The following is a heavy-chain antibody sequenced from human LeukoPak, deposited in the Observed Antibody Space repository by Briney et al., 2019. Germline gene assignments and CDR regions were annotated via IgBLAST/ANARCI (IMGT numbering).Heavy chain of an antibody. CDR2: ITSGTRT. J-gene: IGHJ3*02. Sequence: GSLRLSCAASGFTFSSYGMSWVRQAPGKGLEWVSGITSGTRTYYADSVEGRFAISRDNSKNTMYLQMNSLRAEDTAVYYCARDLSPIGAFDIWGQGTMVTVSS. D-gene: IGHD2/OR15-2a*01. CDR3: ARDLSPIGAFDI. V-gene: IGHV3-23*01. CDR1: GFTFSSYG.